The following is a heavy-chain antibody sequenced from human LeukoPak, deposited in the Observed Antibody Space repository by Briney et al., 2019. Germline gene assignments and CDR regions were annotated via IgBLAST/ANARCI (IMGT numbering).Heavy chain of an antibody. Sequence: SETLSLTCAVSGGSISSGGYSWSWIRQPPGKGLEWIGYIYHSGSTYYNPSLKSRVTISVDRSKNQFSLKLSSVTAADTAVYYCAREGDYGDYAPRGQGTLVTVSS. J-gene: IGHJ5*02. D-gene: IGHD4-17*01. CDR1: GGSISSGGYS. CDR2: IYHSGST. V-gene: IGHV4-30-2*01. CDR3: AREGDYGDYAP.